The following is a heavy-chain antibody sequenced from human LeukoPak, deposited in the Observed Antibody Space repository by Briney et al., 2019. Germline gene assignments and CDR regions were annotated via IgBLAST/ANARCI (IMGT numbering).Heavy chain of an antibody. V-gene: IGHV3-9*01. CDR1: GFTFDDYA. Sequence: GGSLRLSCAASGFTFDDYATHWVRQAPGKGLEWVSGISWNSGSIGYADSVKGRFTISRDNAKNSLYLQMNSLRAEDTALYYCAKDLSDGYTPLNDAFDIWGQGTMVTVSS. D-gene: IGHD5-24*01. CDR2: ISWNSGSI. CDR3: AKDLSDGYTPLNDAFDI. J-gene: IGHJ3*02.